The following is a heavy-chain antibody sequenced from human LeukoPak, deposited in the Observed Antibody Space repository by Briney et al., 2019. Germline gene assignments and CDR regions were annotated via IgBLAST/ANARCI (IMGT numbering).Heavy chain of an antibody. J-gene: IGHJ3*02. CDR2: ISSSGSTI. D-gene: IGHD2/OR15-2a*01. Sequence: GGSLRLSCAASGFTFSSYEMNWVRQAPGKGLEWVSYISSSGSTIYYADSVKGRFTISRDNAKNSLYLQMNSLRAEDTAVYYCARAPPGSMTAYAFDIWGRGTMVTVSS. CDR3: ARAPPGSMTAYAFDI. CDR1: GFTFSSYE. V-gene: IGHV3-48*03.